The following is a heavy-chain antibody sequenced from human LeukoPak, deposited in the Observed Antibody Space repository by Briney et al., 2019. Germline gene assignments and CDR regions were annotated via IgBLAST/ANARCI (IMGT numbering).Heavy chain of an antibody. CDR1: GFTFSSYD. CDR2: ITASSSTI. D-gene: IGHD2-21*01. J-gene: IGHJ4*02. CDR3: VRDWPVD. Sequence: GGSLRLSCAASGFTFSSYDMDRVRQAPGKGLEWLSYITASSSTISYADSVKGRFTISRDNAKNSLYLQMNGLRDEDTAVYYCVRDWPVDWGQGTLVTVSS. V-gene: IGHV3-48*02.